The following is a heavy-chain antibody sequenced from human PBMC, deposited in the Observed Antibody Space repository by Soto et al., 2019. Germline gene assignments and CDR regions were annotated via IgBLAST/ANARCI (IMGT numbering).Heavy chain of an antibody. CDR3: AREKHTKGTGYAFDI. J-gene: IGHJ3*02. CDR1: GGSISSSNW. V-gene: IGHV4-4*02. CDR2: IYHSGST. D-gene: IGHD1-1*01. Sequence: QVQLQESGPGLVKPSGTLSLTCAVSGGSISSSNWWGWVRQPPGKGLEWIGEIYHSGSTNYNPSLKSRVTISVDKSKNQFSLKLSSVTAADTAVYYCAREKHTKGTGYAFDIWGQGTMVTVSS.